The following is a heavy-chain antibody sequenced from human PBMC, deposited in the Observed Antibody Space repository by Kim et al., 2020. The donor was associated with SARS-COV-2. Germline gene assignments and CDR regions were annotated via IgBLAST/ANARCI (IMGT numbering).Heavy chain of an antibody. CDR2: INHSGST. Sequence: SETLSLTCAVYGGSFSGYYWSWIRQPPGKGLEWIGEINHSGSTNYNPSLKSRVTISVDTSKNQFSLKLSSVTTADTAVYYCARGSVVRGSRGMDVWGQGTTVTVSS. J-gene: IGHJ6*02. V-gene: IGHV4-34*01. CDR1: GGSFSGYY. CDR3: ARGSVVRGSRGMDV. D-gene: IGHD3-10*01.